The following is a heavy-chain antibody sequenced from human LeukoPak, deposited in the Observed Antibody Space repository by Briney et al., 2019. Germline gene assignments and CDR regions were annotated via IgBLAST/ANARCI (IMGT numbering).Heavy chain of an antibody. CDR2: IYYSGST. V-gene: IGHV4-31*03. D-gene: IGHD3-10*01. J-gene: IGHJ4*02. CDR3: ARVAESGYGSGSFLDY. Sequence: SQTLSLTCTVSGGSISSGGYYWSWIRQHPGKGLEWIGYIYYSGSTYYNPSHKSRVTISVDTSKNQFSLKLSSVTAADTAVYYCARVAESGYGSGSFLDYWGQGTLVTVSS. CDR1: GGSISSGGYY.